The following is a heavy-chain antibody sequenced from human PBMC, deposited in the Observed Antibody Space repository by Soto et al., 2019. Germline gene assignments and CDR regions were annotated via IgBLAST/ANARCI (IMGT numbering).Heavy chain of an antibody. Sequence: SETLSLTCAVYGGSFTGYYWSSIRQPPGKGLEWMGEINHSGSTNYNPSLKSRVTMSVDTSKNQFSLKMSSVNAADTAVYYCARGRGYNRSSLIDYWGQGTLVTVSS. V-gene: IGHV4-34*01. CDR3: ARGRGYNRSSLIDY. CDR1: GGSFTGYY. CDR2: INHSGST. J-gene: IGHJ4*02. D-gene: IGHD6-6*01.